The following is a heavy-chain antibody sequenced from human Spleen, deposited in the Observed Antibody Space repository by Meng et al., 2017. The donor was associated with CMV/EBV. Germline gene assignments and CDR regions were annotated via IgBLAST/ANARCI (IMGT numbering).Heavy chain of an antibody. CDR1: GFTFSSYG. D-gene: IGHD3-22*01. J-gene: IGHJ4*02. CDR2: IRYDGSNK. V-gene: IGHV3-30*02. CDR3: AREAYDSSGYWIDY. Sequence: GESLKISCAASGFTFSSYGMHWVRQAPGKGLEWVAFIRYDGSNKYYADSVKGRFTVSRDNAKNSLYLQMNSLRADDTAVYYCAREAYDSSGYWIDYWGQGALVTVSS.